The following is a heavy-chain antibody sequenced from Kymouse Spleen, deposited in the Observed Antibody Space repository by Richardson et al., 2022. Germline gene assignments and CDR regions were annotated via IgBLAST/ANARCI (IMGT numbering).Heavy chain of an antibody. V-gene: IGHV4-39*01. J-gene: IGHJ6*02. CDR3: ARDTMVRGVIIHYYGMDV. CDR2: IYYSGST. D-gene: IGHD3-10*01. Sequence: QLQLQESGPGLVKPSETLSLTCTVSGGSISSSSYYWGWIRQPPGKGLEWIGSIYYSGSTYYNPSLKSRVTISVDTSKNQFSLKLSSVTAADTAVYYCARDTMVRGVIIHYYGMDVWGQGTTVTVSS. CDR1: GGSISSSSYY.